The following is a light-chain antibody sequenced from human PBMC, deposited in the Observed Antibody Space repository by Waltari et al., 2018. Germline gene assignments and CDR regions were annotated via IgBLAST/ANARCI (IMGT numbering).Light chain of an antibody. Sequence: QSALTQPASVSGSPGQSITISCTGTSSDIGGYNYVSWYQQHPGKAPELIIFGVTNRPAGFFHRSPGSKSANTASLTISALQADDEADYYCSSYSYSSGTLVIFGGGTRLTVL. V-gene: IGLV2-14*01. J-gene: IGLJ2*01. CDR2: GVT. CDR3: SSYSYSSGTLVI. CDR1: SSDIGGYNY.